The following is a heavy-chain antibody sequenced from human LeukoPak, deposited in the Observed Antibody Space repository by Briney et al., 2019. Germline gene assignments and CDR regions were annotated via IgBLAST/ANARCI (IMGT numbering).Heavy chain of an antibody. CDR3: TAIDAAGTFDH. CDR1: GYTLSELA. D-gene: IGHD6-13*01. J-gene: IGHJ4*02. CDR2: FDPGDGQT. Sequence: ASVTVSCRVSGYTLSELAMHWVRQTPGKGREWMGGFDPGDGQTIYAQNFQGRVTLTEDSSTDTAYMELSSLTSEDTAMFYCTAIDAAGTFDHWGQGTLVTVSS. V-gene: IGHV1-24*01.